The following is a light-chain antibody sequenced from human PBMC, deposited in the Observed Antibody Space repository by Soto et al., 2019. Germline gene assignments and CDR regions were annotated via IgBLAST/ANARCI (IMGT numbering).Light chain of an antibody. CDR3: SSYTRTSTLV. V-gene: IGLV2-14*01. CDR2: DVT. CDR1: SSDVGGYNY. J-gene: IGLJ1*01. Sequence: QSVLTQPASVSGSPGQSITISCTGTSSDVGGYNYVSWYQQHPGKAPKVMIYDVTNRPSGVSNRFSGSKSGNTASLTISGLQAEDEADYYCSSYTRTSTLVFGTGTKVTVL.